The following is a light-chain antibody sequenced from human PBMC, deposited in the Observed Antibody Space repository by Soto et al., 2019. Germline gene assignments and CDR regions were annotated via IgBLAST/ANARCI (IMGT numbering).Light chain of an antibody. J-gene: IGLJ1*01. Sequence: QSVLTQPPSASGSPGQSVTISCTGTSSDVGGYYYVSWCQQHPGKAPKLMIYEVSKRPSGVPDRLSGSKSGNTASLTVSGLQAEDEADYYCSSYAGTNTPYVFGTGTKVTVL. CDR1: SSDVGGYYY. CDR3: SSYAGTNTPYV. V-gene: IGLV2-8*01. CDR2: EVS.